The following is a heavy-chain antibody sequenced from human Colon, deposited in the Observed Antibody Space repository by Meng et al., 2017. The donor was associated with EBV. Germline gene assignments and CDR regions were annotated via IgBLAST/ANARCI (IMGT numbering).Heavy chain of an antibody. CDR2: IYYSGNT. J-gene: IGHJ4*02. Sequence: QVQVQESGPGLVKPSQTLSLTCTVSGGSMSSGDYFWNWIRQPPGKGLEWIGYIYYSGNTYYNPSLKSRVTISIDTSKNQFSLKLSSVTAADTAVYYCARNYYFDYWGQGTLVTVSS. CDR3: ARNYYFDY. CDR1: GGSMSSGDYF. V-gene: IGHV4-30-4*01.